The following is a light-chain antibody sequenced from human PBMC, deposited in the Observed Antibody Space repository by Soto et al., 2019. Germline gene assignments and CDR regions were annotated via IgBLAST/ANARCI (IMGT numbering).Light chain of an antibody. Sequence: QSVLTQPASVSGSPGQSITISCTGTSSDVGGYNYVSWYQQHPGKAPKLMIYDVRSRPSGVSNRFSGSKSGNTASLTISGLQAEDEADYYCTSYTSSSTRGVFGGGTKLTVL. CDR3: TSYTSSSTRGV. CDR2: DVR. V-gene: IGLV2-14*03. CDR1: SSDVGGYNY. J-gene: IGLJ2*01.